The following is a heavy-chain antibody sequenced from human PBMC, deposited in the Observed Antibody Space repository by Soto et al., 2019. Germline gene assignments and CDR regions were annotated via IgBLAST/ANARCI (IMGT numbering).Heavy chain of an antibody. J-gene: IGHJ4*02. D-gene: IGHD2-2*01. Sequence: SETLSLTCTVSGVSISSCNWWTWVRQSPQMGLEYIGEIFHDGTANYYPSFERRVAISVDTSKNQFSLKLTSVTAADTAIYFCARLVYDTRLNYMYHDFWGQGTLDTVSS. V-gene: IGHV4-4*02. CDR1: GVSISSCNW. CDR2: IFHDGTA. CDR3: ARLVYDTRLNYMYHDF.